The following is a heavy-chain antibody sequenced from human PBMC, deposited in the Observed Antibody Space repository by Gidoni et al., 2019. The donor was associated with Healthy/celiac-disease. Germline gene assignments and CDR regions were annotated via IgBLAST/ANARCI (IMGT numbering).Heavy chain of an antibody. CDR1: GYTFTSYA. J-gene: IGHJ4*02. CDR2: INAGNGNT. Sequence: QVQLVQSGAEVKKPGASVKVSCKASGYTFTSYAMHWVRQAPGQRLEWMGWINAGNGNTKYSQKFQGRVTITRDTSASTAYMELSSLRSEDTAVYYCARVGSSSWYGYFDYWGQGTLVTVSS. D-gene: IGHD6-13*01. V-gene: IGHV1-3*01. CDR3: ARVGSSSWYGYFDY.